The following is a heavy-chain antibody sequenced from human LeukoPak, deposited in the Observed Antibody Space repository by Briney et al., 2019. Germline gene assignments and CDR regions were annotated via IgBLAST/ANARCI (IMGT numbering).Heavy chain of an antibody. CDR2: IHTSGNT. J-gene: IGHJ5*02. CDR3: ARGQSGVRGANVPNLMGFDP. D-gene: IGHD3-10*01. V-gene: IGHV4-61*02. Sequence: SETLSLTCTVSGVSISSASYYWSWIRQPAGKGLEWIGRIHTSGNTNYNPSLKSRVTISIDTSKNQISLILSSVTAADTAVYFCARGQSGVRGANVPNLMGFDPWGQGTLVIVSS. CDR1: GVSISSASYY.